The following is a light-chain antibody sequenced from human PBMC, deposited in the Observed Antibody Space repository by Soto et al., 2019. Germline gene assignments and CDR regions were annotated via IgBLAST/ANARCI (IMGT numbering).Light chain of an antibody. CDR2: DAS. CDR3: QQYNSYSWT. CDR1: QSISSW. J-gene: IGKJ1*01. Sequence: DIQMTQSPPTLSASGGDRVTITCRASQSISSWLAWYQQKPGKAPKLLIYDASSLESGVPSRFSGSGSGTEFTLTISSLQPDDFATYYCQQYNSYSWTFGQGTKVDIK. V-gene: IGKV1-5*01.